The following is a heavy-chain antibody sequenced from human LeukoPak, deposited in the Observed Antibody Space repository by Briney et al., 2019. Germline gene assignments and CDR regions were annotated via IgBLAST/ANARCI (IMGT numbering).Heavy chain of an antibody. CDR2: INPNSGGT. J-gene: IGHJ4*02. D-gene: IGHD3-16*01. CDR1: GYTFSGYY. V-gene: IGHV1-2*02. CDR3: ASGSLASYFDH. Sequence: GASVKVSNKPSGYTFSGYYMHWVRQAPGQGLEWMGWINPNSGGTKYVQKFQGRVTMTRDTSISTAYMELSRLRSDDTAVYYCASGSLASYFDHWGQGTLFTVSS.